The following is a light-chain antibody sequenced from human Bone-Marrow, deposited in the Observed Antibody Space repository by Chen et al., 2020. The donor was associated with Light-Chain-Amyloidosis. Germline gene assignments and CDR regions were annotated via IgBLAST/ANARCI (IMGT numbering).Light chain of an antibody. CDR2: GSS. CDR1: QTISSNY. CDR3: QQYGTSPLT. Sequence: EIVLTQSPGTLSLSPGEGANLSCRASQTISSNYLTWYQQKFGQAPRLLIYGSSSRATGIPDRFTGSGSVTDFTPTINRLEPEDFAMYYCQQYGTSPLTFGGWTKVEIK. J-gene: IGKJ4*01. V-gene: IGKV3-20*01.